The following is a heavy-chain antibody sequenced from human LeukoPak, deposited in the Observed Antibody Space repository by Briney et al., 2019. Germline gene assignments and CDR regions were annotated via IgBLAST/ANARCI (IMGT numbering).Heavy chain of an antibody. V-gene: IGHV3-30*18. Sequence: GGSLRLSCAASGFTFSSYGMHWVRQAPGKGLEWVAVISYDGSNKYYADSVKGRFTISRDNSKNTLYLQMNSLRAEDTAVYYCAKEWSIVVVPAAMVYWGQGTLVTVSS. CDR1: GFTFSSYG. J-gene: IGHJ4*02. D-gene: IGHD2-2*01. CDR2: ISYDGSNK. CDR3: AKEWSIVVVPAAMVY.